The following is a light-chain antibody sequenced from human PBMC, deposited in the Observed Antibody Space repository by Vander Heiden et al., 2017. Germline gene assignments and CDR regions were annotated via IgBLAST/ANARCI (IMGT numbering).Light chain of an antibody. J-gene: IGLJ3*02. Sequence: QSILTQPPSASGTPGQRVAISCAGSSIGSYSVGCYQHLPATTPPLLIYDDDRQRSGGPAQFSGSNSGTSAALAISGLQSEDEADYYCGAWDDSRNGQWVFGGGTKLTVL. V-gene: IGLV1-44*01. CDR2: DDD. CDR1: SSIGSYS. CDR3: GAWDDSRNGQWV.